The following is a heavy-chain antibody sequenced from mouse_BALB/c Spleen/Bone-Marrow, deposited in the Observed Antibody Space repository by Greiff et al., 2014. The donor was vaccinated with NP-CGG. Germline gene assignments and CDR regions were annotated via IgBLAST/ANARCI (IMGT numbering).Heavy chain of an antibody. J-gene: IGHJ3*01. CDR3: ARELGLRLAY. V-gene: IGHV1-9*01. CDR1: GYTFSSYW. D-gene: IGHD3-1*01. Sequence: QVQLQQSGAELMKPGASVKISCKATGYTFSSYWIEWVKQRPGHGLEWIGEILPGSGSTNYNEKFKGKATFTADTSSNTAYMQLSSLSSDDSAVDYCARELGLRLAYWGQGTLVTVSA. CDR2: ILPGSGST.